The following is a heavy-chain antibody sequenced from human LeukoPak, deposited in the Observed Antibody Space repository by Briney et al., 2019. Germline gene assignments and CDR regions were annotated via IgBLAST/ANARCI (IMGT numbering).Heavy chain of an antibody. CDR1: GHTFTNYA. CDR3: ARGSDGDYANWFDP. Sequence: ASVKVSCKASGHTFTNYAINWVRQGPGQRLEWVGWINAGNGDTRYSQRFQGRVTITRDTSASTAYMELNSLRSEDTAVYYCARGSDGDYANWFDPWGQGTLVTVSS. J-gene: IGHJ5*02. D-gene: IGHD4-17*01. V-gene: IGHV1-3*01. CDR2: INAGNGDT.